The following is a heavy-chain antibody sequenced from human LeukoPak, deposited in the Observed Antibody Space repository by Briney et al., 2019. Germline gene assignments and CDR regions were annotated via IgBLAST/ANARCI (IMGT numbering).Heavy chain of an antibody. Sequence: SETLSLTCTVSGGSISSYYWSWIRQPPGKGLEWIGYIYCSGSTNYNPSLKSRVTISVDTSKNQFSLKLSSVTAADTAVYYCARDPLSIAARRGAFDIWGQGTMVTVSS. CDR2: IYCSGST. J-gene: IGHJ3*02. CDR3: ARDPLSIAARRGAFDI. CDR1: GGSISSYY. D-gene: IGHD6-6*01. V-gene: IGHV4-59*01.